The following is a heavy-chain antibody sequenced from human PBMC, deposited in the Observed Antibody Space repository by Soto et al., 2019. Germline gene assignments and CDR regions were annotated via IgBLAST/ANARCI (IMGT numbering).Heavy chain of an antibody. Sequence: SETLSLTCTVSGGSISSYYWNWIRQPPGKGLEWIGYIYYSGSTNYNPSLKSRVTISLDTSKNQFSLRLSSVTAADSAVYYCGRGRAGDYDFLTSYYTSYFAFWGQGTLVTVSS. CDR1: GGSISSYY. CDR2: IYYSGST. J-gene: IGHJ4*02. D-gene: IGHD3-9*01. V-gene: IGHV4-59*01. CDR3: GRGRAGDYDFLTSYYTSYFAF.